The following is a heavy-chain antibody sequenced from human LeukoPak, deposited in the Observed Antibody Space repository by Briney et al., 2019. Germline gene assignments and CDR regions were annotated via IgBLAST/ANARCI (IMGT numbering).Heavy chain of an antibody. CDR3: ARSPTSYGAVTF. CDR2: IIPIFGTA. CDR1: GGTFISYA. Sequence: ASVKVSCKASGGTFISYAISWVGQAPGKGLEWMGRIIPIFGTANYAQKFQGRVTITTDESTSTAYMELSSLRSEDTAVYYCARSPTSYGAVTFWGQGTLVTVSS. J-gene: IGHJ4*02. D-gene: IGHD4-17*01. V-gene: IGHV1-69*05.